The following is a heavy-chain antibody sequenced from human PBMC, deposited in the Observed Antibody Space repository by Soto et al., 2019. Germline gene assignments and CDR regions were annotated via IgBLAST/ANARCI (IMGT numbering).Heavy chain of an antibody. Sequence: PSETLSLTCTVSGGSISSYYWNWIRQPPGKGLEWIGYIYYSGSTNYNPSLKSRVIISVDTSKNQFSLNINSVTAADTAVYYCARDGGTLAARRVWFDSWGQGTLVTVSS. V-gene: IGHV4-59*01. CDR3: ARDGGTLAARRVWFDS. CDR2: IYYSGST. CDR1: GGSISSYY. J-gene: IGHJ5*01. D-gene: IGHD6-6*01.